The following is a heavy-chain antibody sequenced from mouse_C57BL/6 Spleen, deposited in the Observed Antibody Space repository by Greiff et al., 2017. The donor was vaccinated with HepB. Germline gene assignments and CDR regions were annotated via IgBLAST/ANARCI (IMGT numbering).Heavy chain of an antibody. D-gene: IGHD2-5*01. Sequence: EVQLVESGGGLVKPGGSLKLSCAASGFTFSDYGMHWVRQAPEKGLEWVAYISSGSSTIYYADTVKGRFTISRDNAKNTLFLQMTSLRSEDTAMYYCARDYSNSFAYWGQGTLVTVSA. V-gene: IGHV5-17*01. CDR3: ARDYSNSFAY. CDR2: ISSGSSTI. CDR1: GFTFSDYG. J-gene: IGHJ3*01.